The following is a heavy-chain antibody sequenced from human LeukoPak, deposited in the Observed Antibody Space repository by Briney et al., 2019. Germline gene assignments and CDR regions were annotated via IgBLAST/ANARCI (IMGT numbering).Heavy chain of an antibody. D-gene: IGHD3-22*01. J-gene: IGHJ1*01. CDR1: GITFSGSA. V-gene: IGHV3-73*01. CDR2: IRSNANSYAT. Sequence: PGGSLRLCCAASGITFSGSAMHWVRQASGKGLEWVGRIRSNANSYATAYAASVKGRFTISRDDSKNTAYLQMNSLKTEDTAVYYCTRHSPSYYYDSSGYYRIAEYFQHWGQGTLVTVSS. CDR3: TRHSPSYYYDSSGYYRIAEYFQH.